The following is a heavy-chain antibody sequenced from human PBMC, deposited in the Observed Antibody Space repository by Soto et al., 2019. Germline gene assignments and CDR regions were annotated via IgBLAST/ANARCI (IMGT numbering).Heavy chain of an antibody. Sequence: PSETLSLTCTFSGGSVSSGSYYLSWIRQPPGKGLEWIGYIYYSGSTNYNPSLKSRVTISVDTSKNQFSLKLSSVTAADTAVYYCARDGTALGTTVPNVWFDPWGQGTLVTVSS. CDR2: IYYSGST. CDR3: ARDGTALGTTVPNVWFDP. J-gene: IGHJ5*02. CDR1: GGSVSSGSYY. D-gene: IGHD1-7*01. V-gene: IGHV4-61*01.